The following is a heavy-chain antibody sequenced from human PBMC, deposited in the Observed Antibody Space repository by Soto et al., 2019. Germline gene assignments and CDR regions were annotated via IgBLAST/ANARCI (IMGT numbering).Heavy chain of an antibody. V-gene: IGHV4-39*01. D-gene: IGHD1-26*01. Sequence: PSETLSLTCTVPGGSFRSSSYYWGWIRQPPGKGLEWIGSFHYSGSTYFSPSLKSRVTISADTSKSQFSLKVHSVTAADTAVYFCARLYSGSYQPDYWGQGTLVTVSS. CDR3: ARLYSGSYQPDY. CDR1: GGSFRSSSYY. CDR2: FHYSGST. J-gene: IGHJ4*02.